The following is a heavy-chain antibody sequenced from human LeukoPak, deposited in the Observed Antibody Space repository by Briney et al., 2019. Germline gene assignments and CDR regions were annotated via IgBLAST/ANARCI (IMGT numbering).Heavy chain of an antibody. CDR1: GGSISSSSYY. CDR2: IYYSGST. J-gene: IGHJ4*02. Sequence: PSETLSLTCTVSGGSISSSSYYWGWIRQPPGKGLEWIGSIYYSGSTYYNPSLKSRVTISVDTPKNQFSLKLSSVTAADTAVYYCARGSTQVYSSGWYGRYYIDYWGQGTLVTVSS. V-gene: IGHV4-39*07. CDR3: ARGSTQVYSSGWYGRYYIDY. D-gene: IGHD6-19*01.